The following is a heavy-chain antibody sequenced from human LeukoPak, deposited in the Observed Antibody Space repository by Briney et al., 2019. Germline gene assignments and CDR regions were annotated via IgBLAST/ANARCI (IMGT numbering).Heavy chain of an antibody. CDR1: GYTFTSYD. CDR2: MNPNSGNT. Sequence: ASVKVSCKASGYTFTSYDINWVRQATGQGLEWMGWMNPNSGNTGYAQKFQGRVTMTRNTSISTAYMELRSLRSDDTAVYYCARAEPGVYAYYFDYWGQGTLVTVSS. J-gene: IGHJ4*02. V-gene: IGHV1-8*01. CDR3: ARAEPGVYAYYFDY. D-gene: IGHD2-8*01.